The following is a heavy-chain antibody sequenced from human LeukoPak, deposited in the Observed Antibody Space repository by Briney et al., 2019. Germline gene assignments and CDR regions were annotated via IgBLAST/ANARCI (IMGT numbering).Heavy chain of an antibody. Sequence: QSGGSLRLSCAASGFTFSSHAMNWVRQAPGKGLEWVSATDDSGDSTIYADSVKGRFTISRDNARNILYLQMNSLRAEDTAVYFCARADCNNIHCYVKDYWGRGTLVTVSS. D-gene: IGHD2-21*01. CDR3: ARADCNNIHCYVKDY. J-gene: IGHJ4*02. V-gene: IGHV3-23*01. CDR1: GFTFSSHA. CDR2: TDDSGDST.